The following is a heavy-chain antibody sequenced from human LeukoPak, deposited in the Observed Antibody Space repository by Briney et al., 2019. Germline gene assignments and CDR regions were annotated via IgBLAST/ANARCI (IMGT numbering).Heavy chain of an antibody. CDR2: ISYDGSNK. D-gene: IGHD5-18*01. J-gene: IGHJ4*02. V-gene: IGHV3-30-3*01. CDR1: GFTFSSYA. CDR3: ARDAGGYSYVNFDY. Sequence: GGSLRLSCAASGFTFSSYAMHWVRQAPGKGLEWVAVISYDGSNKYYADSVKGRFTISRDNSKNTLYLQMNSLRAEDTAVYYCARDAGGYSYVNFDYWGQRTLVTVSS.